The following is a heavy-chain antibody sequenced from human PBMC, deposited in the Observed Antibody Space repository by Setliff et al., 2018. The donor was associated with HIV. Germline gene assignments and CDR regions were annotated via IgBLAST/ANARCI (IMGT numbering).Heavy chain of an antibody. CDR2: INHSGST. V-gene: IGHV4-34*01. Sequence: PSETLSLTCTVYGGSFSGYYWSWIRQPPGKGLEWIGEINHSGSTNYNPSLKSRVTISKDTSKNQLSLKLTSVTAADSALYYCTRGAEVLRLGLWGQGTLVTVSS. J-gene: IGHJ5*02. D-gene: IGHD3-10*01. CDR3: TRGAEVLRLGL. CDR1: GGSFSGYY.